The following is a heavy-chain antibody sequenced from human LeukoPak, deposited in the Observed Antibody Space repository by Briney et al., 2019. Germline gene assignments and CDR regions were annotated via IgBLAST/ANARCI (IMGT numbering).Heavy chain of an antibody. J-gene: IGHJ4*02. D-gene: IGHD3-22*01. V-gene: IGHV3-33*01. CDR3: ARDPNYDSSGYPFDY. Sequence: GSLRLSCAASGFTFSSYGMHWVRQAPGKGLEWVAVIWYDGSNKYYADSVKGRFTISRDNSKNTLYLQMNSLRADDTAVYYCARDPNYDSSGYPFDYWGQGTLVTVSS. CDR1: GFTFSSYG. CDR2: IWYDGSNK.